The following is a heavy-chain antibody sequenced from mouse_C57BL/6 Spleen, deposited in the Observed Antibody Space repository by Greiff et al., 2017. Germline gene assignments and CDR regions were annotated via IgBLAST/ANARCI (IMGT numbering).Heavy chain of an antibody. J-gene: IGHJ4*01. CDR1: GYTFTDYY. CDR2: INPNNGGT. D-gene: IGHD2-4*01. Sequence: EVQLQQSGPELVKPGASVKISCKASGYTFTDYYMNWVKQSHGKSLEWIGDINPNNGGTSYNQKFKGKATLTVDKSSSTAYMELRSLTSEDSAVYYWARRPVGMIEGYYYAMDYWGQGASVTVSS. CDR3: ARRPVGMIEGYYYAMDY. V-gene: IGHV1-26*01.